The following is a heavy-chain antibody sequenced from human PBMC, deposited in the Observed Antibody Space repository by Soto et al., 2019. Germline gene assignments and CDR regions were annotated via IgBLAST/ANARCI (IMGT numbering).Heavy chain of an antibody. CDR1: GFSLSDYS. Sequence: EVQLSESGGGFVQPGGSQRLSCEASGFSLSDYSMSWVRQAPGKGLEWVSFITGAGDNTYYADSVKGRFTISRDDSRNTVFLQMSSLRPEDTAIYFFARDTRDWGEWSGIQLWSQGARVTVSS. V-gene: IGHV3-23*01. J-gene: IGHJ4*02. CDR2: ITGAGDNT. CDR3: ARDTRDWGEWSGIQL. D-gene: IGHD3-16*01.